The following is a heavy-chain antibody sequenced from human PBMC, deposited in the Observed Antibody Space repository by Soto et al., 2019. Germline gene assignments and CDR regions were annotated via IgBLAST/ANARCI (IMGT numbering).Heavy chain of an antibody. V-gene: IGHV1-18*01. CDR2: ISGYNGNT. CDR1: GYTFINYG. Sequence: ASVKVSCKASGYTFINYGITWVRQAPGQGLEWMGWISGYNGNTNYAQKVQGRVTMTTDTSTNTAYMELRSLRSDDTAVYYCARDEVPAANWCDPWGQGTLVTVSS. D-gene: IGHD2-2*01. J-gene: IGHJ5*02. CDR3: ARDEVPAANWCDP.